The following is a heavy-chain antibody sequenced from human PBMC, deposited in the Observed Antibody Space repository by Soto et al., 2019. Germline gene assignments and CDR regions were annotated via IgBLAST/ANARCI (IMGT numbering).Heavy chain of an antibody. CDR1: GFTFSSYS. D-gene: IGHD6-19*01. CDR2: ISSSSSYI. J-gene: IGHJ6*02. CDR3: VRDDGIAVAGTIYYGMDV. V-gene: IGHV3-21*01. Sequence: GGSLRLSCAASGFTFSSYSMNWVRQAPGKGLEWVSSISSSSSYIYYADSVKGRFTISRDNAKNSLYLQMNSLRAEDTAVYYCVRDDGIAVAGTIYYGMDVWGQGTTVTVSS.